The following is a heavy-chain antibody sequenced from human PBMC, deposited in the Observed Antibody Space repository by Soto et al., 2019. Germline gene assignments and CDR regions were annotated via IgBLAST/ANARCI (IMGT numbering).Heavy chain of an antibody. D-gene: IGHD6-19*01. CDR1: GFTFSSYA. CDR2: ISSNGGST. V-gene: IGHV3-64*01. Sequence: EVQPVESGGGLVQPGGSLRLSCAASGFTFSSYAMHWVRQAPGKGLEYVSAISSNGGSTYYANSVKGRFTISRDNSKNTLYLQMGSLRAEDMAVYYCARQWLDSYYFDYWGQGTLVTVSS. J-gene: IGHJ4*02. CDR3: ARQWLDSYYFDY.